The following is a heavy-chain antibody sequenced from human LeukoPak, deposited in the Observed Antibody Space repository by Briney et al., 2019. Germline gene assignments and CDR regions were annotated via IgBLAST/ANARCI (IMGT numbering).Heavy chain of an antibody. CDR1: GFTFSSYA. D-gene: IGHD2-15*01. Sequence: GGSLRLSCAASGFTFSSYAMSWVRQAPGKGLEWVSAISGSGGSKYYADSVKGRFTISRDNSKNTLYLQMNSLRAEDTAVYYCAKGALVVVAATLHLFDYWGQGTLVTVSS. V-gene: IGHV3-23*01. CDR3: AKGALVVVAATLHLFDY. CDR2: ISGSGGSK. J-gene: IGHJ4*02.